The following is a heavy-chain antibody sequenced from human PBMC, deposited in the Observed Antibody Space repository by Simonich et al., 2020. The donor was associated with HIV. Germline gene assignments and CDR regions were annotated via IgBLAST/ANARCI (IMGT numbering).Heavy chain of an antibody. CDR2: VNPNSGGT. V-gene: IGHV1-2*06. J-gene: IGHJ4*02. D-gene: IGHD3-3*01. CDR3: ARGWNFFDY. CDR1: GYTFTDYN. Sequence: VQLEQSGAEVKKPGSTVKISCKVSGYTFTDYNIHWVRQAPGQGLEWMGRVNPNSGGTDYTQKFQGRVTMTRDKSITTAYMELRSLTSDDTAIYYCARGWNFFDYWGQGTLVTVSS.